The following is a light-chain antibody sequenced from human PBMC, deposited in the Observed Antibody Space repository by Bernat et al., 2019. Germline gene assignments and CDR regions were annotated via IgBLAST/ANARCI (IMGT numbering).Light chain of an antibody. J-gene: IGLJ3*02. CDR3: CSYASSSTWL. CDR2: EVS. CDR1: SSDVGSYNL. Sequence: QSALTQPASVSGSPGQSITISCTGTSSDVGSYNLVSWYQQHPGKAPKLMIYEVSKRPSGVSNRFSGSKSSNTASLTISGLQAEDEADYYCCSYASSSTWLFGGGTKLTVL. V-gene: IGLV2-23*02.